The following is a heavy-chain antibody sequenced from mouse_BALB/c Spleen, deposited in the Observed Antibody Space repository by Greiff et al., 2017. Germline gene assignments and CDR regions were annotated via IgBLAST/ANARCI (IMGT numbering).Heavy chain of an antibody. CDR3: TRHCYRYDVFPY. CDR1: GFAFSSYD. Sequence: EVKLVESGGGLVKPGGSLKLSCAASGFAFSSYDMSWVRQTPEKRLEWVAYISSGGGSTYYPDTVKGRFTISRDNARNTLYLQMSSLTSEDTAMYYCTRHCYRYDVFPYWGQGTLVTVSA. CDR2: ISSGGGST. J-gene: IGHJ3*01. D-gene: IGHD2-14*01. V-gene: IGHV5-12-1*01.